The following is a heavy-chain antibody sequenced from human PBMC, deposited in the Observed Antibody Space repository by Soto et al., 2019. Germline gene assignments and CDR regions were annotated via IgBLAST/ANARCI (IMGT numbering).Heavy chain of an antibody. V-gene: IGHV4-30-4*01. J-gene: IGHJ6*02. D-gene: IGHD2-15*01. CDR3: ARVKIRYCSGGSCYSAGYYYGMDV. CDR2: IYYSGST. Sequence: QVQLQESGPGLVKPSQTLSLTCTVSGGSISSGDYYWSWIRQPPGKGLEWIGYIYYSGSTYYNPSLKSRVTISVDTSKNQFSLKLSSVTAADTAVYYCARVKIRYCSGGSCYSAGYYYGMDVWGQGTTVTVSS. CDR1: GGSISSGDYY.